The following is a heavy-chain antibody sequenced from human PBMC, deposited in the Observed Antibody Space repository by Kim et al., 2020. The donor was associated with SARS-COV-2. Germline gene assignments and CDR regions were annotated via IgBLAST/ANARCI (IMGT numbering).Heavy chain of an antibody. CDR2: IWYDGRNK. V-gene: IGHV3-33*06. CDR1: GFTFSSYG. D-gene: IGHD4-17*01. J-gene: IGHJ4*02. CDR3: AKDRRTVTTSGVDY. Sequence: GGSLRLSCAASGFTFSSYGMHWVRQAPGKGLEWVAVIWYDGRNKYYADSVKGRFTISRDNSKNTLYLQMNSLRAEDTAVYYCAKDRRTVTTSGVDYWGQGALVTVSS.